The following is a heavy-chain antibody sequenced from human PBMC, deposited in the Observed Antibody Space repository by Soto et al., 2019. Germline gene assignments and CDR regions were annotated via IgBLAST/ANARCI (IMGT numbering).Heavy chain of an antibody. CDR1: GDSYSISTYS. CDR2: IYQSGVT. V-gene: IGHV4-30-2*01. CDR3: AGMPYTSGLRFDP. D-gene: IGHD6-19*01. Sequence: PSETLSLRCNLSGDSYSISTYSWRWIRQPPGKALQWIGFIYQSGVTSYNPSLASRVSISLDRSNNQCSLKLKSVTAADTAVYFCAGMPYTSGLRFDPWGPGTLVTVSS. J-gene: IGHJ5*02.